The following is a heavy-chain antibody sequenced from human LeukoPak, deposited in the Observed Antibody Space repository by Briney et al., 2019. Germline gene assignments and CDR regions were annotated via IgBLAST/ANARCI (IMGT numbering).Heavy chain of an antibody. J-gene: IGHJ4*02. CDR2: ISAYNGNT. V-gene: IGHV1-18*04. CDR3: ARDLGVRRLEDY. D-gene: IGHD3-3*01. CDR1: GYTFTSYD. Sequence: ASVKVSCKASGYTFTSYDINWVRQATGQGLEWMGWISAYNGNTNYAQKLQGRVTMTTDTSTSTAYMELRSLRSDDTAVYYCARDLGVRRLEDYWGQGTLVTVSS.